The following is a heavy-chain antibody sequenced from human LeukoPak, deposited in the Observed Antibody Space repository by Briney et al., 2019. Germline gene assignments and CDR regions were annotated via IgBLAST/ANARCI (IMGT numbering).Heavy chain of an antibody. J-gene: IGHJ4*02. Sequence: SETLSLTCTVSGGSISSYYWSWIRQPAGKGLEWIGRIYTSGSTNYNPSLKSRVTMSVDTSKNLFSLKLSSVTAADTAVYYCARCDWGSTGYYFDYWGQGTLVTVSS. D-gene: IGHD7-27*01. V-gene: IGHV4-4*07. CDR3: ARCDWGSTGYYFDY. CDR2: IYTSGST. CDR1: GGSISSYY.